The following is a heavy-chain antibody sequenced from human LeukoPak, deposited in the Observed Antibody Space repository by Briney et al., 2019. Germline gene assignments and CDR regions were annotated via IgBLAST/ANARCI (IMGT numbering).Heavy chain of an antibody. J-gene: IGHJ3*02. CDR3: AREEVLRYFPDAFDI. CDR2: IKQDGSEK. CDR1: RFTFSNFA. D-gene: IGHD3-9*01. Sequence: PGGSLRLSCAASRFTFSNFAMSWVRQAPGKGLEWVANIKQDGSEKYYVDSVKGRFTVSRDNAKNSLYLQMNSLRAEDTAVYYCAREEVLRYFPDAFDIWGQGTMVTVSS. V-gene: IGHV3-7*01.